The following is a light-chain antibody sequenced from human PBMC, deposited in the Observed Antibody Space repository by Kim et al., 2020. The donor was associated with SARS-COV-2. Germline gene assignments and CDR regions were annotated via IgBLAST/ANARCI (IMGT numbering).Light chain of an antibody. CDR1: QDINNW. CDR2: AAS. J-gene: IGKJ4*01. Sequence: ASVGDRVPITCRASQDINNWLAWYQQKPGKAPKLLISAASSLQSGVPSRFSGSGSGTDFTLTISSLQPEDFATYFCQKANSFPLAFGGGTKVDIK. V-gene: IGKV1-12*01. CDR3: QKANSFPLA.